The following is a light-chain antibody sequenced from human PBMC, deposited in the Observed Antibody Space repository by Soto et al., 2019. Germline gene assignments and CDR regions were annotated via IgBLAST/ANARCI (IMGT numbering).Light chain of an antibody. J-gene: IGLJ1*01. Sequence: QSALTQPASVSGSPGQSITISCTGTSSDVGGYNYVSWYQQHPGKAPKLMIYAVSNRPSGVSNRFSGSKSGNTASLTIAGLQAEDEADYYCSSYTSSSIDYVFVTGTKLTVL. V-gene: IGLV2-14*01. CDR3: SSYTSSSIDYV. CDR2: AVS. CDR1: SSDVGGYNY.